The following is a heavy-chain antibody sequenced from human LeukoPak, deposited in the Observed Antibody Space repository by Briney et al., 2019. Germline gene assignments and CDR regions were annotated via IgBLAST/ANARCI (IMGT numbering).Heavy chain of an antibody. Sequence: SQTLSLTCTVSGGSISSGGYYWRWIRQHRGRGLEWIVYIYYSGSTYYNPSLKSRVTISVDTSKNQFSLKLSSVTAADTAVYYCARGVGYCSGGSCYLFDYWGQGTLVTVSS. V-gene: IGHV4-31*03. D-gene: IGHD2-15*01. CDR3: ARGVGYCSGGSCYLFDY. J-gene: IGHJ4*02. CDR2: IYYSGST. CDR1: GGSISSGGYY.